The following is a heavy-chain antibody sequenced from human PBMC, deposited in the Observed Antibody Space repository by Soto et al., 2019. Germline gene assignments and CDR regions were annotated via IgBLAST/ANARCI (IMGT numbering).Heavy chain of an antibody. J-gene: IGHJ4*02. CDR1: GGSISSSY. V-gene: IGHV4-59*01. CDR2: IYYSGST. D-gene: IGHD4-17*01. CDR3: ARGDYVRNIDY. Sequence: KPSGTLSLTCTVSGGSISSSYWSWIRQPPGKGLEWIGYIYYSGSTNYNPSLKSRVTISVDTSKNQFSLKLSSVTAADTAVYYCARGDYVRNIDYWGQGTLVTSPQ.